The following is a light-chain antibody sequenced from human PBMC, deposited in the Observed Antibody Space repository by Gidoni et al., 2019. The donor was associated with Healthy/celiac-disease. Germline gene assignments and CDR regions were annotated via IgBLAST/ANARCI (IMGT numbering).Light chain of an antibody. CDR3: SSYTSSSTPYV. V-gene: IGLV2-14*03. Sequence: QSALTQPASVSGSPGQSLTISCTGTSSDVGGYNYVSWYQQHPGKAPKLMIYDVSNRPSGVSNRFSGFKSGNTASLTISGLQAEDEADYYCSSYTSSSTPYVFGTGTKVTVL. J-gene: IGLJ1*01. CDR1: SSDVGGYNY. CDR2: DVS.